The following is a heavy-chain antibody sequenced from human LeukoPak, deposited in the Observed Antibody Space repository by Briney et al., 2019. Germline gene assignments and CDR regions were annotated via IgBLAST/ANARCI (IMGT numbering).Heavy chain of an antibody. Sequence: GGSLRLSCAASGFTFSSYGMHWVRQAPGKGLEWVAVISYDGSNKYYADSVKGRFTISRDNSKNTLYLQMNSLRAEDTAVYYCASSSGWRYYFDYWGQGTLVTVSS. D-gene: IGHD6-19*01. V-gene: IGHV3-30*03. J-gene: IGHJ4*02. CDR2: ISYDGSNK. CDR1: GFTFSSYG. CDR3: ASSSGWRYYFDY.